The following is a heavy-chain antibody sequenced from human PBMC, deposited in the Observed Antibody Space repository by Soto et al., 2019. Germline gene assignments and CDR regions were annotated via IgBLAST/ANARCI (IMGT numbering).Heavy chain of an antibody. CDR1: GFTFGDYD. CDR3: ARGASFFDSSRYHRPFDY. D-gene: IGHD3-22*01. V-gene: IGHV3-20*04. Sequence: SLRLSCATSGFTFGDYDMSWVRQAPGKGLEWVFAINWNGGSTSYADSVRGRFAISRDNAKNSLYLQMDSLKAEDTALYYCARGASFFDSSRYHRPFDYWGQGALVTVSS. CDR2: INWNGGST. J-gene: IGHJ4*02.